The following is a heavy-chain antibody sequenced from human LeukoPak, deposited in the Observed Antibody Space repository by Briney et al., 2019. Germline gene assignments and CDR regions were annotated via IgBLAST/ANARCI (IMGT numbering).Heavy chain of an antibody. V-gene: IGHV4-34*01. D-gene: IGHD2-2*01. CDR1: RGSFSGYY. J-gene: IGHJ4*02. CDR3: ARGSGYCSSTSCSSPADY. Sequence: PSETLSLTCAVYRGSFSGYYWSWIRQPPGKGLEWIGEINHSGSTNYNPSLKSRVTISVDTSKNQFSLKLSSVTAADTAVYYCARGSGYCSSTSCSSPADYWGQGTLVTVSS. CDR2: INHSGST.